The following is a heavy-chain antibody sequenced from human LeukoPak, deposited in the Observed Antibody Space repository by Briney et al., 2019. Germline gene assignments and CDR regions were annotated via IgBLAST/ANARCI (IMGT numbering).Heavy chain of an antibody. CDR3: ARDQSSYGMDV. CDR2: IWYDGSHE. CDR1: GFTFSRSV. Sequence: GGSLRLSCAASGFTFSRSVMHWVRQAPGKGLEWLSVIWYDGSHEDYADSVKGRFTISRDNSKNTLFMQMNSLRAEDTAVYYCARDQSSYGMDVWGQGTTVTVSS. D-gene: IGHD3-16*02. V-gene: IGHV3-33*01. J-gene: IGHJ6*02.